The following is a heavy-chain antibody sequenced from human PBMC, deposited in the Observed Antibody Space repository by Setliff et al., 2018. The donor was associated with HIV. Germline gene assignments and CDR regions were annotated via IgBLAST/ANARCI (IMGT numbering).Heavy chain of an antibody. CDR2: INAGNGNT. V-gene: IGHV1-3*01. Sequence: ASVKVSCKASGYTFTNYAMHWVRQAPGQRLEWMGWINAGNGNTKYSQKFQGRVTITADELTSTAYMELSSQRAEDTAVYYCARFDHYGDYGRIGDAFDIWGQGTMVTVSS. D-gene: IGHD4-17*01. J-gene: IGHJ3*02. CDR1: GYTFTNYA. CDR3: ARFDHYGDYGRIGDAFDI.